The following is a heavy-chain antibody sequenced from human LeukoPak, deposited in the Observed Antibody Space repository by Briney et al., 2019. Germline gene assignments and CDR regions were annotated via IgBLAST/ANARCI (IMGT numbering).Heavy chain of an antibody. J-gene: IGHJ4*02. CDR2: IYTSGST. Sequence: SETLSLTCTVSGGSISSYYWSWIRQPAGKGLEWIGRIYTSGSTYYNPSLKSRVTMSVDTSKNQFSLKLSSVTAADTAVYYCARGGYYDTMRAAFDYWGQGTLVTVSS. CDR3: ARGGYYDTMRAAFDY. CDR1: GGSISSYY. V-gene: IGHV4-4*07. D-gene: IGHD3-22*01.